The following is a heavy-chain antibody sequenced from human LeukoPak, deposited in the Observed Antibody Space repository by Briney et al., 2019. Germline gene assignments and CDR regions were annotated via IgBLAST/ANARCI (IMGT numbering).Heavy chain of an antibody. J-gene: IGHJ2*01. D-gene: IGHD3-10*01. CDR1: GFTFSGSA. V-gene: IGHV3-73*01. CDR2: IRSKANSYAT. Sequence: QPGGSLKLSCAASGFTFSGSAMHWVRQASGKGLEWVGRIRSKANSYATAYAASVKGRFTVSRDVSKNTSYLKMNSLNTEDTAVYYCFSSLWFGELLKAFDLWGRGTLVTVSS. CDR3: FSSLWFGELLKAFDL.